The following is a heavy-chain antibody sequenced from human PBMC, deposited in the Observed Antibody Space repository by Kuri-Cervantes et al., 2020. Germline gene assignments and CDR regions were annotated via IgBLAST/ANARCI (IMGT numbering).Heavy chain of an antibody. D-gene: IGHD5-18*01. CDR1: GYSISSGYY. V-gene: IGHV4-38-2*01. J-gene: IGHJ1*01. CDR3: ASGSPPRRGYGYKGYFQH. Sequence: SQTLSLTCAVSGYSISSGYYWGWIRQPPGKGLEWIGEINHSGSTNYNPSLKSRVTISVDTSKNQFSLKLSSVTAADTAVYYCASGSPPRRGYGYKGYFQHWGQGTLVTVSS. CDR2: INHSGST.